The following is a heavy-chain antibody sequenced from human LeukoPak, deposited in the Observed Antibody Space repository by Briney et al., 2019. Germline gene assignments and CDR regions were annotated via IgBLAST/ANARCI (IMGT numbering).Heavy chain of an antibody. J-gene: IGHJ4*02. CDR3: AREDSIAAAGTIY. Sequence: SSETLSLTCTVSGGSISSYYWSWIRQPPGKGLEWIGSIYYSGSTYYNPSLKSRVTISVDTSKNQFSLKLSSVTAADTAVYYCAREDSIAAAGTIYWGQGTLVTVSS. V-gene: IGHV4-59*12. D-gene: IGHD6-13*01. CDR1: GGSISSYY. CDR2: IYYSGST.